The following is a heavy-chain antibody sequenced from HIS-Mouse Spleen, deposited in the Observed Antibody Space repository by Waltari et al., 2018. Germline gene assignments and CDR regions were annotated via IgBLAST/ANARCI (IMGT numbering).Heavy chain of an antibody. Sequence: QVQLVESGGGVVQPGRSLRLSCAASGFTFSSYGMPWVRQAPGKGLEGVAVISYDGSNKYYADSVKGRFTISRDNSKNTLYLQMNSQRAEDTAVYYCAKENWGLDYWGQGTLVTVSS. CDR2: ISYDGSNK. D-gene: IGHD7-27*01. J-gene: IGHJ4*02. CDR3: AKENWGLDY. V-gene: IGHV3-30*18. CDR1: GFTFSSYG.